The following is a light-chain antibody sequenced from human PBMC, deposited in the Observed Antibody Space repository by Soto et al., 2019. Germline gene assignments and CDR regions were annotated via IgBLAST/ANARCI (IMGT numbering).Light chain of an antibody. Sequence: IVITKSPCTLSVSPGERVTLSCRASQSVSSSYLAWYQQKPGQAPRLLMYGASTRATGIPPRFSGSGSGTEFTLTISSLQSEDFAVYYCQQYNNWPAITFGQGTRLEIK. CDR2: GAS. V-gene: IGKV3D-15*01. J-gene: IGKJ5*01. CDR3: QQYNNWPAIT. CDR1: QSVSSSY.